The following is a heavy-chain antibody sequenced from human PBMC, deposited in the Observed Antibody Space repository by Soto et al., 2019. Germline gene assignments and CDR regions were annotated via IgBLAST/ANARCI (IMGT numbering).Heavy chain of an antibody. Sequence: QVHLVESGGGVVQPGRSLRLSCAASAFTFSAYGMHWVRQAPGKGLEWVALIWHDGSNEHYADSVKGRFIISRDNSKSTLYLQMNSLRAEDTAVYFCARGADCSGGSRFWGFFDLWGRGTLVTVSS. CDR1: AFTFSAYG. CDR2: IWHDGSNE. CDR3: ARGADCSGGSRFWGFFDL. J-gene: IGHJ2*01. D-gene: IGHD2-15*01. V-gene: IGHV3-33*01.